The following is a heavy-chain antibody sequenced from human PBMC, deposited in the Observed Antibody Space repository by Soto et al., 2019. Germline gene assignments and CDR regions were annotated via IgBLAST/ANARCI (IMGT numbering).Heavy chain of an antibody. Sequence: EVQLVESGGGLVKPGGSLRVSGAAPGFTFSNYSMNWVRQAPGKGLEWVSSISSTSKYIYYADSVKGRFTISRDNAKKSLYLQMNSLRAEDTAVYYCARGLSSGWFDYWGQGTLVTVSA. V-gene: IGHV3-21*01. CDR2: ISSTSKYI. D-gene: IGHD6-19*01. J-gene: IGHJ5*01. CDR3: ARGLSSGWFDY. CDR1: GFTFSNYS.